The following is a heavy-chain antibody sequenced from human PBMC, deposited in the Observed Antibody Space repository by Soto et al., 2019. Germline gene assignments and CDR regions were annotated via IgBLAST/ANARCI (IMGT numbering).Heavy chain of an antibody. CDR1: GFTFSSYA. CDR2: ISYDGSNK. CDR3: ARETSIAVAGD. D-gene: IGHD6-19*01. Sequence: GGSLRLSCAASGFTFSSYAMHWVRQAPGKGLEWVAVISYDGSNKYYADSVKGRFTISRDNSKNTLYLQMNSLRAEDTAVYYCARETSIAVAGDWGQGTLVTVSS. V-gene: IGHV3-30-3*01. J-gene: IGHJ4*02.